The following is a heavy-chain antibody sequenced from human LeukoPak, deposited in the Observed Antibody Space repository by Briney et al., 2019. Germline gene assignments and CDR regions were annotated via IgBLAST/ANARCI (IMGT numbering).Heavy chain of an antibody. V-gene: IGHV3-21*01. CDR3: ARDLGYCSSTSCSHYGMDV. J-gene: IGHJ6*02. D-gene: IGHD2-2*03. CDR2: ISSSSSYI. Sequence: GGSLRLSCAASGFTFSSYSMNWVRQAPGKGLEWVSSISSSSSYIYYADSVKGRFTISRDNDKNSLYLQMNSLRAEDTAVYYCARDLGYCSSTSCSHYGMDVWGQGTTVTVSS. CDR1: GFTFSSYS.